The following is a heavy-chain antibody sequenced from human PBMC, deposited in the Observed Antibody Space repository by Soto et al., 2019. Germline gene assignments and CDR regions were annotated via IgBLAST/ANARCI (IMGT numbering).Heavy chain of an antibody. CDR1: GFTFSGYE. Sequence: GGSLRLSXAASGFTFSGYEMNWVRQAPGKGLEWVSYISSSGSTIYYADSVKGRFTISRDNAKNSLYLQMDSLRAEDTAVYYCARDQRTPPVLRGALDYWGQGALVTVSS. V-gene: IGHV3-48*03. CDR3: ARDQRTPPVLRGALDY. D-gene: IGHD1-1*01. J-gene: IGHJ4*02. CDR2: ISSSGSTI.